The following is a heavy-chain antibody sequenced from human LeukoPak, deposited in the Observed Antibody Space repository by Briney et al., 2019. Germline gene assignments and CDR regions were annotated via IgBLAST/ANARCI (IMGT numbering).Heavy chain of an antibody. J-gene: IGHJ4*02. Sequence: ASVKVSCKTSGYTFATYFMHWVRQAPGQGLEWMGYIKPNSGVTNYAQKFRGRVTMTWDTSISTAYIELSGLTSDDTAIYYCARPTYCGSDCYFNFVYWGQGTLVTVSS. D-gene: IGHD2-21*02. V-gene: IGHV1-2*02. CDR3: ARPTYCGSDCYFNFVY. CDR2: IKPNSGVT. CDR1: GYTFATYF.